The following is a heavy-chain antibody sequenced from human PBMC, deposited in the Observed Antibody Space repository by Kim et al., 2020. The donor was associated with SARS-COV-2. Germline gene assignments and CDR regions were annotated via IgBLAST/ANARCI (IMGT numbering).Heavy chain of an antibody. V-gene: IGHV4-34*01. Sequence: SETLSLTCAVYGGSFSGYYWSWIRQPPGKGLEWIGEINHSGSTNYNPSLKSRVTISVDTSKNQFSLKLSSVTAADTAVYYCARGPGWFDPWGQGTLVTVSS. CDR2: INHSGST. CDR3: ARGPGWFDP. CDR1: GGSFSGYY. D-gene: IGHD3-10*01. J-gene: IGHJ5*02.